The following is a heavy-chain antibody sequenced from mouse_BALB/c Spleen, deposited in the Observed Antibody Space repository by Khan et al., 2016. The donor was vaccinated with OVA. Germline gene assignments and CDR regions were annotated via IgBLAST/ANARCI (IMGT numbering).Heavy chain of an antibody. J-gene: IGHJ3*01. Sequence: QVQLKESGPGLVAPSQTLSITCTVSGFSLSNYGVHWVRQPPGKGLEWLGVIWAGGSTTHNSALMSRLSISKDDTKSQVFLKMNSLQTDDTAMYYCARAFYDGAWFAYWGQGTLVTVSA. CDR3: ARAFYDGAWFAY. D-gene: IGHD2-3*01. CDR1: GFSLSNYG. V-gene: IGHV2-9*02. CDR2: IWAGGST.